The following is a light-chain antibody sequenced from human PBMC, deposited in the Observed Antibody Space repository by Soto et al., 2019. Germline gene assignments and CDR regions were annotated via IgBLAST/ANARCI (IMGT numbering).Light chain of an antibody. CDR1: ERLSSVY. CDR3: QQYGGSPRVT. Sequence: EKVLTQSPGTLSLSPGERATLSCRASERLSSVYLAWYQQRPGQPPRLLIYGASNRATGIPDRFSGSGSGTDFTLIINRLEPEDVAIYYCQQYGGSPRVTFGQGTRLEV. J-gene: IGKJ5*01. V-gene: IGKV3-20*01. CDR2: GAS.